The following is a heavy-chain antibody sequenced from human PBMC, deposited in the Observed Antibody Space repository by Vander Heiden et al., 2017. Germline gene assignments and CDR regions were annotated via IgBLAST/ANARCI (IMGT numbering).Heavy chain of an antibody. CDR2: ISSSSSTI. CDR3: ARDRKYDDSRILLDI. CDR1: GFTFSSYS. V-gene: IGHV3-48*02. Sequence: EVQLVESGGGLVQPGGSLRLSCAASGFTFSSYSMNWVRQAPGKGLEWVSYISSSSSTIYYADSVKGRFTISRDNAKNSLYMQMNSLRDEDTAVYYCARDRKYDDSRILLDIWGQGTMVTVSS. J-gene: IGHJ3*02. D-gene: IGHD3-22*01.